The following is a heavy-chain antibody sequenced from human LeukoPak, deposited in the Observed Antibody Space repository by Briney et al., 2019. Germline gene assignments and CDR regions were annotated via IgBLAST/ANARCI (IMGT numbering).Heavy chain of an antibody. Sequence: SETLSLTCAVYGGSFSGYYWSWIRQPPGKGLEWIGEINHSGSTNYNPSLKSRVTISVDTSKNQFSLKLSSVTAADTTVYYCARQGRGVAGSFDYWGQGTLVTVS. V-gene: IGHV4-34*01. CDR1: GGSFSGYY. CDR2: INHSGST. CDR3: ARQGRGVAGSFDY. D-gene: IGHD6-19*01. J-gene: IGHJ4*02.